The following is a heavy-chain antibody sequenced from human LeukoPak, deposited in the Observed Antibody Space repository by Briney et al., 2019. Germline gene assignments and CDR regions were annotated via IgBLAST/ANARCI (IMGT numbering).Heavy chain of an antibody. CDR1: GFTFSSYG. CDR2: IRYNGSNK. J-gene: IGHJ6*03. V-gene: IGHV3-30*02. CDR3: AKEVVGLRYYMDV. Sequence: GGSLRLSCAASGFTFSSYGMHWVRQAPGKGLEWVAFIRYNGSNKYYADSVKGRFTISRDNSKNTLYLQMNSLRAEDTAVYYCAKEVVGLRYYMDVWGKGTTVTVSS. D-gene: IGHD1-26*01.